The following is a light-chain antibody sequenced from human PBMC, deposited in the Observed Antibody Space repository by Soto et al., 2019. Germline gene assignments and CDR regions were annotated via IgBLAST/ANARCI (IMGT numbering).Light chain of an antibody. CDR1: QGVSGN. V-gene: IGKV3-15*01. CDR2: DAS. J-gene: IGKJ1*01. Sequence: EILMTQSPATLSVSPGERVTLSCLASQGVSGNFAWYQKKPGQAPRLIVYDASTRASGLPARFSGSGSGTEFTRTISSLQSEDFAVYYCQQYKNWPLSTFGQGTKVEIK. CDR3: QQYKNWPLST.